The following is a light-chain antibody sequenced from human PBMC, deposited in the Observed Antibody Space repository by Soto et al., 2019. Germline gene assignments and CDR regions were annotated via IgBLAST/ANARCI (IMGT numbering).Light chain of an antibody. J-gene: IGKJ4*01. Sequence: DIQMTQSPSSLSASVGDRVTITCRASQSISSYLNWYQQKPGKAPKILIYAASSLQSGVPSRFSGIGAGTDFTLTISSLQPEDFATYYWQQSYSTLALTFGGGTKVEIK. CDR1: QSISSY. CDR3: QQSYSTLALT. CDR2: AAS. V-gene: IGKV1-39*01.